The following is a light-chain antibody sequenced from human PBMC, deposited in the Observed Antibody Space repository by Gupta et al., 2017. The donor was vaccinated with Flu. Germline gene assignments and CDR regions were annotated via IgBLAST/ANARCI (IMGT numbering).Light chain of an antibody. CDR3: RSYKNTHTLVV. V-gene: IGLV2-14*01. CDR1: SSDVGGYKY. Sequence: QSALTQPASVSGSPGQSITISCTGTSSDVGGYKYVSWYQQHPGKAPKLMIFEVSNRPSGVSKRFSGSKSGTPASLIIFGLQAEDEADYYCRSYKNTHTLVVLGGGTKLTVL. J-gene: IGLJ2*01. CDR2: EVS.